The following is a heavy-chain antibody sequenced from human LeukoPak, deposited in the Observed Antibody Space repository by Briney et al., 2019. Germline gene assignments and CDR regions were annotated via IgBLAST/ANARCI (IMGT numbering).Heavy chain of an antibody. J-gene: IGHJ4*02. CDR1: GGTFSSYA. CDR2: IIPIFGTA. D-gene: IGHD3-22*01. Sequence: SVKVSCKASGGTFSSYAISWVRQAPGQGLEWMGGIIPIFGTANYAQKFQGRVTITADESTSTAYMELSSLRSEDTAVYYCTRDGGYYYDSSGYYRGFDYWGQGTLVTVSS. V-gene: IGHV1-69*13. CDR3: TRDGGYYYDSSGYYRGFDY.